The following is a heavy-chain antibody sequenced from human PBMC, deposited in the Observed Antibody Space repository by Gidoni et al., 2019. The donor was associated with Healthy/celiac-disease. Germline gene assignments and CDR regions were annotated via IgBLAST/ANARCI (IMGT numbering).Heavy chain of an antibody. V-gene: IGHV3-23*01. CDR2: ISGSGGST. Sequence: VQLLESGGGLVQPGGSLRPSCAASGLPFSSYAMSWVRQAPGKGLEWVSAISGSGGSTYYADSVKGRFTISRDNSKNTLYLQMNSLRAEDTAVYYCAKDNPRNDYSNPWYFDYWGQGTLVTVSS. D-gene: IGHD4-4*01. CDR1: GLPFSSYA. CDR3: AKDNPRNDYSNPWYFDY. J-gene: IGHJ4*02.